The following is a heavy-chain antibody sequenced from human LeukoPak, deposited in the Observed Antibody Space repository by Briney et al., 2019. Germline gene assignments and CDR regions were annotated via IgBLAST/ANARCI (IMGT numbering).Heavy chain of an antibody. Sequence: GASVKVSCKASGYTFTSYGTSWVRQAPGQGLEWMGWISAYNGNTNYAQKLQGRVTMTRDTSTSTVYMELSSLRSEDTAVCYCAKVRYSSGWYYFDYWGQGTLVTVSS. J-gene: IGHJ4*02. CDR1: GYTFTSYG. CDR2: ISAYNGNT. V-gene: IGHV1-18*01. D-gene: IGHD6-19*01. CDR3: AKVRYSSGWYYFDY.